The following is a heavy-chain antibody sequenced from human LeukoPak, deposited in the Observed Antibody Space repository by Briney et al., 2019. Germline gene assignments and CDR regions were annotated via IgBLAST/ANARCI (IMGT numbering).Heavy chain of an antibody. Sequence: GSLRLSCAGCGFTFSTYSIHWVRQAPGKGLEWVSSISSDGGYIYYADSVKGRFTISRDNAKNSVYLQMKSLRAEDTAVYYCARGNAPLPFDYWGQGTLVTVSS. J-gene: IGHJ4*02. CDR2: ISSDGGYI. V-gene: IGHV3-21*01. D-gene: IGHD2-2*01. CDR1: GFTFSTYS. CDR3: ARGNAPLPFDY.